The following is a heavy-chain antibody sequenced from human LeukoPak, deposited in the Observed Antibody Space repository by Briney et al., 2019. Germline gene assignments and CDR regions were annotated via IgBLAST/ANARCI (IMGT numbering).Heavy chain of an antibody. J-gene: IGHJ1*01. CDR3: AREGDSRWGELSP. V-gene: IGHV3-33*01. Sequence: GGSLRLSCAASGFTFSTYAIHWVRQAPGKGLEWLAVIWFDGSEQYYADSVKGRFIISRDNSKSTSNLQLNSLRAEDTAVYYCAREGDSRWGELSPWGQGTLVTVSS. D-gene: IGHD3-16*02. CDR1: GFTFSTYA. CDR2: IWFDGSEQ.